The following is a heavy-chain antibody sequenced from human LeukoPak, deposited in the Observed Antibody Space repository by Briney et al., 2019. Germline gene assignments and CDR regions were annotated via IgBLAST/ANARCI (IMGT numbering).Heavy chain of an antibody. V-gene: IGHV4-59*01. CDR1: GGSISSYY. Sequence: PSETLSLTCTVSGGSISSYYWSWIRQPPGKGLEWIAYIYYSGSTNYNPSLKSRVTISVDTSKNQFSLELNSVTAADTAVYYCARDKHGSGSAHTFDPWGQGTLVTVSS. CDR2: IYYSGST. D-gene: IGHD3-10*01. CDR3: ARDKHGSGSAHTFDP. J-gene: IGHJ5*02.